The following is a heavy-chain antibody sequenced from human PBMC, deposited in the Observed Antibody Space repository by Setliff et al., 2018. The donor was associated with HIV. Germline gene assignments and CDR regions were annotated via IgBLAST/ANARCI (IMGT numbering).Heavy chain of an antibody. CDR2: IHYTGST. V-gene: IGHV4-39*01. CDR1: GGSISGSNYV. D-gene: IGHD3-3*01. J-gene: IGHJ6*04. Sequence: PSETLSLTCTVFGGSISGSNYVWGWIRQTPRKGLEWIGTIHYTGSTYYNPSLESRITISVDTSKNQFSLRLNSVSAADTAVYYCARPGYYDFWSKVDVWGKGSTVTVSS. CDR3: ARPGYYDFWSKVDV.